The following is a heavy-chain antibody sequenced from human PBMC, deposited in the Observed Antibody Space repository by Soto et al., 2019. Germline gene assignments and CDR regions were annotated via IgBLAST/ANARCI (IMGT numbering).Heavy chain of an antibody. CDR2: ISGSGGNT. CDR3: AKGRPRYCSGGTCSPPRYYGMDD. CDR1: GFTFSSYA. Sequence: GGSLRLSCAASGFTFSSYAMSWVRQAPGKGLEWVSAISGSGGNTYYTDSVKGRFTISRDNSKNTLYLQMNSLRAEDTAVYYCAKGRPRYCSGGTCSPPRYYGMDDWGQGTTVTVSS. V-gene: IGHV3-23*01. J-gene: IGHJ6*02. D-gene: IGHD2-15*01.